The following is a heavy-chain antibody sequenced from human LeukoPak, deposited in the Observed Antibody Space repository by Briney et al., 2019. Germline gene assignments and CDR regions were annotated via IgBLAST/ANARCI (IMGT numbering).Heavy chain of an antibody. Sequence: PGGSLRLSCTASGFTFSSYAMSWVRQAPGKGLEWVAVISYDGSNKYYADSVKGRFTISRDNSKNTLYLQMNSLRAEDTAVYYCAISNYYGSGTNPDYWGQGTLVTVSS. CDR3: AISNYYGSGTNPDY. CDR2: ISYDGSNK. J-gene: IGHJ4*02. D-gene: IGHD3-10*01. CDR1: GFTFSSYA. V-gene: IGHV3-30-3*01.